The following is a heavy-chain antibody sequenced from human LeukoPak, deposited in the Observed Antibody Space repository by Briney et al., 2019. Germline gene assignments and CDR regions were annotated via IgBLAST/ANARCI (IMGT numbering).Heavy chain of an antibody. D-gene: IGHD3-22*01. J-gene: IGHJ3*02. CDR3: ARDVSYDSSGLDAFDI. CDR1: GYAFTSYY. Sequence: ASVKVSCKASGYAFTSYYMHWVRQAPGQGLEWMGIINPSGGSTSYAQKFQGRVTMTRDTSTSTVYMELSSLRSEDTAVYYCARDVSYDSSGLDAFDIWGQGTMVTVSS. CDR2: INPSGGST. V-gene: IGHV1-46*01.